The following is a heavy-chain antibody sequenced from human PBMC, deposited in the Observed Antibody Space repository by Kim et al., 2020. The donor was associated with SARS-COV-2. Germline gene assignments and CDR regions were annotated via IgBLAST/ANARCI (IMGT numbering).Heavy chain of an antibody. V-gene: IGHV1-69*13. J-gene: IGHJ6*02. D-gene: IGHD4-17*01. Sequence: SVKVSCKASGGTFSSYAISWVRQAPGQGLEWMGGIIPIFGTANYAQKFQGRVTITADESTSTAYMELSSLRSEDTAVYYCAKTLYGDYGGGDYYYGMDVWGQGTTVTVSS. CDR2: IIPIFGTA. CDR3: AKTLYGDYGGGDYYYGMDV. CDR1: GGTFSSYA.